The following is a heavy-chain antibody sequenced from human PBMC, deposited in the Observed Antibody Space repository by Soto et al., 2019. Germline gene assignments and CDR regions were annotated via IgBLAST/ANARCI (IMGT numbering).Heavy chain of an antibody. CDR1: GFTFSSYS. CDR3: ASRGDYYDSSGHLGYFDY. J-gene: IGHJ4*02. V-gene: IGHV3-21*01. CDR2: ISSSSSYI. Sequence: EVQLVESGGGLVKPGGSLRLSCAASGFTFSSYSMNWVRQAPGKGLEWVSSISSSSSYIYYADSVKGRFTISRDNAKNSLYLQKNSLRAEDTAVYYCASRGDYYDSSGHLGYFDYWGQGTLVTVSS. D-gene: IGHD3-22*01.